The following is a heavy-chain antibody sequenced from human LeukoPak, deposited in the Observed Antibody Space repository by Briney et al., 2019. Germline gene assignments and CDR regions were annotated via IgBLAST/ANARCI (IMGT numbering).Heavy chain of an antibody. CDR2: SDPKSGAT. J-gene: IGHJ4*02. Sequence: EASVHVSCKTSGYTFTYYYIHWLRQAPGQRFEWMGWSDPKSGATKYEHFQGRVTMTRDTSISTAYMELSRLTSDDTAVYYCARGNFYDNKGYSPELRYWGQGTLVTVSS. CDR1: GYTFTYYY. V-gene: IGHV1-2*02. CDR3: ARGNFYDNKGYSPELRY. D-gene: IGHD3-10*01.